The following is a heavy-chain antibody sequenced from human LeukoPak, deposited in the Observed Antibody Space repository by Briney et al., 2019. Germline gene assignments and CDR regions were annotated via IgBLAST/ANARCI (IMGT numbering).Heavy chain of an antibody. V-gene: IGHV3-74*01. Sequence: PGGSLRLSCAASGFTFRSYWMHWVRQGPGKGLVWVSRTNSDGSYTTYADSVKGRITISRDNAKNTLYLQMNSLRAEDTAVYYCARGRFLEWFSYNLDYWGQGTLVTVSS. CDR3: ARGRFLEWFSYNLDY. D-gene: IGHD3-3*01. CDR1: GFTFRSYW. J-gene: IGHJ4*02. CDR2: TNSDGSYT.